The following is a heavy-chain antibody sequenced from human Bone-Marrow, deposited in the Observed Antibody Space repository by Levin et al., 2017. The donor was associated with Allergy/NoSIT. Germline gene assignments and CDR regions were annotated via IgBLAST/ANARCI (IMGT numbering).Heavy chain of an antibody. D-gene: IGHD6-19*01. J-gene: IGHJ3*01. V-gene: IGHV3-23*01. CDR1: GFAFGDYA. CDR2: ITGGGSDT. CDR3: AKKQAGTSGFSFDV. Sequence: GESLKISCAASGFAFGDYAMTWVRQAPGKGLEWVSDITGGGSDTWYGDSVKGRFTVSRDNSKDMLYLELNSLRVEDTGIYYCAKKQAGTSGFSFDVWGQGTTVTVSS.